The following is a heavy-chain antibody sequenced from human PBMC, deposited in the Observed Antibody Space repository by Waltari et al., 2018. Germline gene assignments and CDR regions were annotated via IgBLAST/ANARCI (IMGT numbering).Heavy chain of an antibody. CDR2: ITPNSGGT. D-gene: IGHD3-3*01. CDR3: ARGGGGFFWSGYYTSSEVGNWFDP. J-gene: IGHJ5*02. V-gene: IGHV1-2*02. Sequence: QVQLVQSGAEVKKPGASVKVSCKASGYTFTGYYMHWVRQAPGQGLEWLGWITPNSGGTNYAQKFQGRVTMTRDTSISTAYRELSRLRSDDTAVYYCARGGGGFFWSGYYTSSEVGNWFDPWGQGTLVTVSS. CDR1: GYTFTGYY.